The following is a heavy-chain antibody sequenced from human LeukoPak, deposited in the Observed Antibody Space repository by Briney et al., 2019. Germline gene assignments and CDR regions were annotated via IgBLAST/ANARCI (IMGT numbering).Heavy chain of an antibody. CDR3: ARVAGIAAQGYGMDV. V-gene: IGHV3-21*01. J-gene: IGHJ6*02. CDR1: GFSFSSYY. CDR2: ISSSSTYI. D-gene: IGHD2-15*01. Sequence: GGSLRLSCAASGFSFSSYYVDWVRQAPGKGLEWVSCISSSSTYIYYADSVRGRFAISRDNAKNSLYLQMNSLRAEDTAVYYCARVAGIAAQGYGMDVWGQGTTVTVSS.